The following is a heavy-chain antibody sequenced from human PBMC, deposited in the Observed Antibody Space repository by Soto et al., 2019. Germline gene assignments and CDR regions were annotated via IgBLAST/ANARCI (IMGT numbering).Heavy chain of an antibody. Sequence: QVQLEQSGAEVKRPGTSVKVSCKASGGAFGRYSVSWVRQAPGQGLEWIGGVIPVFNTSNYSLKLQGRVAISADESTSTVFMELRSLRSEDTALYYCARGDEMTAVTIFEYWGQGTLVTVSS. V-gene: IGHV1-69*01. CDR3: ARGDEMTAVTIFEY. D-gene: IGHD4-17*01. J-gene: IGHJ4*02. CDR2: VIPVFNTS. CDR1: GGAFGRYS.